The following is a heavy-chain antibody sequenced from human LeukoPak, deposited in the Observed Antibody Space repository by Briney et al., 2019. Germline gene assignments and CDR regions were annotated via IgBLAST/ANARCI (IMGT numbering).Heavy chain of an antibody. J-gene: IGHJ5*02. Sequence: PSETLSLTCTVSGGSISRSGYSWSWIRQPPGKGLEWIEYIYYTGSTYYNPSLKSRLTISLDTSKNQFSLKLSSVTAADTAVYYCARGGDSSGYEGRFDPWGQGTLVTVSS. D-gene: IGHD3-22*01. CDR1: GGSISRSGYS. CDR3: ARGGDSSGYEGRFDP. V-gene: IGHV4-30-4*07. CDR2: IYYTGST.